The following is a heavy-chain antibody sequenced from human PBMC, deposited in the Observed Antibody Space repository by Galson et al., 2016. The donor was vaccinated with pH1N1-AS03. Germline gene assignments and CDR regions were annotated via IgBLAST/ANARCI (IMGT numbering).Heavy chain of an antibody. Sequence: SLRLSCAASGFMFSKYWMNWVRQAPGKGLEWVANIKEDGSEKDHVDSVKGRFTISRDNAQYSMYLHMNSLRAVDTAVYYWARGWPRVVPGTIVRYYYYMDVWGKGTTVTVSS. V-gene: IGHV3-7*01. CDR3: ARGWPRVVPGTIVRYYYYMDV. J-gene: IGHJ6*03. CDR1: GFMFSKYW. CDR2: IKEDGSEK. D-gene: IGHD2-2*01.